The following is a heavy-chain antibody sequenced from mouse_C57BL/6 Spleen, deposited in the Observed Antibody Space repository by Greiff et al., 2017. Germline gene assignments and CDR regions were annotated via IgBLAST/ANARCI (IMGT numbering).Heavy chain of an antibody. J-gene: IGHJ1*03. CDR1: GFTFSSYA. CDR3: ARGNSRSWYFAV. Sequence: EVKLVESGGGLVKPGGSLKLSCAASGFTFSSYAMSWVRQTPEKRLEWVATISDGGSYTYYPDNVKGRFTISRDNAKNNLYLQMSHLKSEDTAMYYCARGNSRSWYFAVWGTGTTVTVSS. V-gene: IGHV5-4*03. CDR2: ISDGGSYT.